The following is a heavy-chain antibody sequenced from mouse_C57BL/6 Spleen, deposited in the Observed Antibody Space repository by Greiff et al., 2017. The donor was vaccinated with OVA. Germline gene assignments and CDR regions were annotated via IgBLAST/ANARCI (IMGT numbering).Heavy chain of an antibody. CDR1: GYTFTDYN. CDR3: ARRDYGSSWYFDV. CDR2: INPNNGGT. D-gene: IGHD1-1*01. Sequence: EVQLQQSGPELVKPGASVKIPCKASGYTFTDYNMDWVKQSHGKSLEWIGDINPNNGGTIYNQKFKGKATWTVDKSSSTAYMELRSLTSEDTAVYYCARRDYGSSWYFDVWGTGTTVTVSS. V-gene: IGHV1-18*01. J-gene: IGHJ1*03.